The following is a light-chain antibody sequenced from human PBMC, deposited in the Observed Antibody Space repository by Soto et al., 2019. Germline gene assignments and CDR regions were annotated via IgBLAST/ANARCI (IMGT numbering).Light chain of an antibody. V-gene: IGLV2-8*01. CDR3: SSYAGSNNLV. CDR1: SSDVGGYNY. Sequence: QSALTQPPSASGSPGQSVTISCTGTSSDVGGYNYVSWYQQHPGKAPKLMIYEVSKRPSGVPDRFSGSKSGNTASLTVSRLQDEDEADYYCSSYAGSNNLVFGGGTKLTVL. CDR2: EVS. J-gene: IGLJ2*01.